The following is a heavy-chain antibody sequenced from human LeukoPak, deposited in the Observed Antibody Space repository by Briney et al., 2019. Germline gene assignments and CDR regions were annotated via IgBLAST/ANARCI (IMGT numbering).Heavy chain of an antibody. CDR3: AGQRYCTSTSCYYSTDV. CDR2: IYYSGST. V-gene: IGHV4-39*01. J-gene: IGHJ6*02. Sequence: SETLSLTCTVSGGSISSSSYSWGWIRQPPGKGLEWIGNIYYSGSTYYNPSLKSRVTISVDTSKNQFSLKLSSVTAADTAVYYCAGQRYCTSTSCYYSTDVWGQGTTVTVSS. D-gene: IGHD2-2*01. CDR1: GGSISSSSYS.